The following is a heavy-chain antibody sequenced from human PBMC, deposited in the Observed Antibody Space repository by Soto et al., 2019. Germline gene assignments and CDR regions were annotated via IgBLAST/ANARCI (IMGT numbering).Heavy chain of an antibody. CDR1: GFTFRSYS. CDR2: ISSSKRTI. J-gene: IGHJ6*02. V-gene: IGHV3-48*02. Sequence: GGSLRLSCAASGFTFRSYSMNWVRQAPGKGLEWVSYISSSKRTINYADSVKGRFIISRDNAKNSLYLKMHSLRDEDTAVHYCAREGWPLLQTGMDVWGQGTTVTVSS. D-gene: IGHD2-15*01. CDR3: AREGWPLLQTGMDV.